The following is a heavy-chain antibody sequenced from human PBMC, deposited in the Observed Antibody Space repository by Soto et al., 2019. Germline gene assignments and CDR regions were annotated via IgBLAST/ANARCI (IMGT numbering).Heavy chain of an antibody. V-gene: IGHV3-30*03. CDR1: GFTFSSYG. J-gene: IGHJ3*02. D-gene: IGHD3-9*01. CDR2: ISYDGSNK. CDR3: ATLDYDILTGYYTSYDAFDI. Sequence: AVSLRLSCAASGFTFSSYGMHWVRQAPGKGLKWVAVISYDGSNKYYADSVKGRFTISRDNSKNTLYLQMNSLRAEDTAVYHCATLDYDILTGYYTSYDAFDIWGQGTMVTVSS.